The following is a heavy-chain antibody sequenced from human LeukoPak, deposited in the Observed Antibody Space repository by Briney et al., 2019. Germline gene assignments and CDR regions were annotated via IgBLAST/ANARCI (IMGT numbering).Heavy chain of an antibody. CDR1: GFTFSSYS. CDR2: ISSSSSTI. Sequence: GGSLRLSCAASGFTFSSYSMNWVRQAPGKGLAWVSYISSSSSTIYYADSVKGQFTISRDNAKNSLYLQMNSLRAEDTAVYYCASSFDYYYYYMDVWGKGTTVTVSS. J-gene: IGHJ6*03. V-gene: IGHV3-48*01. CDR3: ASSFDYYYYYMDV.